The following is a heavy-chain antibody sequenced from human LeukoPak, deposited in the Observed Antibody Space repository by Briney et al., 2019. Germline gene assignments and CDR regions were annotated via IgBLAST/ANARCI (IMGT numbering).Heavy chain of an antibody. D-gene: IGHD2-15*01. CDR2: IWYDGNNK. Sequence: PGGSLRLSCAASGFTSSSYGMHWVRQAPGKGLEWVAVIWYDGNNKYYADSVKGQFTISRDNSKNTLYLQMNSLRAEDTAVYYCATDRCSGGTCYYFDYWGQGTLVTVSS. J-gene: IGHJ4*02. CDR3: ATDRCSGGTCYYFDY. CDR1: GFTSSSYG. V-gene: IGHV3-33*01.